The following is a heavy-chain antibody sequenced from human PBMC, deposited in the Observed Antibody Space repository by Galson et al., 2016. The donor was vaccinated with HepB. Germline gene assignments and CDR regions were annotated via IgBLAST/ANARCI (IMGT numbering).Heavy chain of an antibody. CDR1: GFTFSSYG. Sequence: SLRLSCAASGFTFSSYGMHWVRQAPGKGLEWVAVISYDGSNKYYADSVKGRFTISRDNSKNTLYLQMNSLRAEDTAVYYCAKTVRMTTVTGFDCWGQGTLVTVSS. CDR2: ISYDGSNK. CDR3: AKTVRMTTVTGFDC. D-gene: IGHD4-17*01. J-gene: IGHJ4*02. V-gene: IGHV3-30*18.